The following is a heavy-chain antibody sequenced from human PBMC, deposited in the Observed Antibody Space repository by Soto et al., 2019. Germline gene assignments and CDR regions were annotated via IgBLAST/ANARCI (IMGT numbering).Heavy chain of an antibody. J-gene: IGHJ6*02. CDR3: AAERDIVVVTATPYGMDV. V-gene: IGHV1-58*01. D-gene: IGHD2-21*02. Sequence: QMQLVQSGPEVKKPGTSVKVSCKASGFTFTSSAVQWVRQARGQRLEGIGWIVVGSGNTNYAQKFQERVTITRDMSTSTAYMELSSLRSEDTAVYYCAAERDIVVVTATPYGMDVWGQGTTVTVSS. CDR2: IVVGSGNT. CDR1: GFTFTSSA.